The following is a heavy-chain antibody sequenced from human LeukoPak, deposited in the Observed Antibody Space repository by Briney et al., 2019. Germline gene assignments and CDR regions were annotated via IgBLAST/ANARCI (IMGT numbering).Heavy chain of an antibody. Sequence: SETLSLTCTVSGGSISSYYWSWIRQPPGKGLEWIGYISYSGSTKYNPSLKSRITISVDTSKNQFSLKLSSVTAADTAVYYCARLAGTYYYYYGMDVWGQGTTVTVSS. CDR2: ISYSGST. J-gene: IGHJ6*02. CDR3: ARLAGTYYYYYGMDV. V-gene: IGHV4-59*12. D-gene: IGHD6-13*01. CDR1: GGSISSYY.